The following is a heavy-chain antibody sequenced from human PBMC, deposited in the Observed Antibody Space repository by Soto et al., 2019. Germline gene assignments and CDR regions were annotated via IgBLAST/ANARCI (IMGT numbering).Heavy chain of an antibody. Sequence: QVHLVQSGAEVKKPGASVKVSCKGSGYGFTTYGITWVRQAPGQGLEWMAWISAHNGNANYAQKLQGRVTMTRATSTTTAYMELRSLRSDDTAVYYCARGRYGDYWGQGALVTVSS. J-gene: IGHJ4*02. V-gene: IGHV1-18*01. CDR2: ISAHNGNA. D-gene: IGHD1-1*01. CDR3: ARGRYGDY. CDR1: GYGFTTYG.